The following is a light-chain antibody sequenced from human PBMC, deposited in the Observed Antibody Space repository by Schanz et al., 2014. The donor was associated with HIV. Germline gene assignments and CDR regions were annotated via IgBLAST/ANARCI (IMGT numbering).Light chain of an antibody. V-gene: IGLV2-23*01. J-gene: IGLJ3*02. CDR2: EDY. CDR3: CSYAGNTTGV. CDR1: SSNIGTYDL. Sequence: QSVLTQPASVSGSPGQSITISCTGTSSNIGTYDLVSWYQQHPGKAPKVIIYEDYKRPSGVSNRFSGSKSGNTASLTISGLRAEDEADYHCCSYAGNTTGVFGGGTKLTVL.